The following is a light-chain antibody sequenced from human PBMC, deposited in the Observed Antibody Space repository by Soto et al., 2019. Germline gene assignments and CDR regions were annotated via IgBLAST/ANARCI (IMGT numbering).Light chain of an antibody. CDR1: QSVSSSY. Sequence: EIVLTQSPGTLSLSPGERATLSCRASQSVSSSYLAWYQQKPGQAPRLLIYGASTRATGIPDRFSGSGSGTDFILTISRLEPEDFAVYYCQQYGNSPLTFGPGTKLDIK. CDR2: GAS. J-gene: IGKJ3*01. CDR3: QQYGNSPLT. V-gene: IGKV3-20*01.